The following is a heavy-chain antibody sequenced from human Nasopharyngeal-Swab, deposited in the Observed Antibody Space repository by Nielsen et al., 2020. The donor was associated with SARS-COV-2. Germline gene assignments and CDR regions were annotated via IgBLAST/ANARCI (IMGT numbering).Heavy chain of an antibody. Sequence: SETLSLTCTVSGGSIRSSSHFWAWIRQPPGKGLEWIGSLYYTGTTHYNPSLKSRVTMSVDTSKSQFSLRLSSVTAADTAVYYCARLRYLGIPAYYFDYWGQGILVTVSS. D-gene: IGHD7-27*01. V-gene: IGHV4-39*01. CDR1: GGSIRSSSHF. CDR3: ARLRYLGIPAYYFDY. CDR2: LYYTGTT. J-gene: IGHJ4*02.